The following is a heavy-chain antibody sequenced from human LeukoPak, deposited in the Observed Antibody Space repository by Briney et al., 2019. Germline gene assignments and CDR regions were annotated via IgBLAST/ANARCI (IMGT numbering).Heavy chain of an antibody. Sequence: GGSLRLSCAASGSTFAEYTMHWVRQAPGKGLEWVSLISWNGARIHYGDSVKGRFTISRDNSKNSLYLQTNSLRTEDTALYYCVKDLVAASENVRGWYPMDYWGQGTLVTVSS. CDR3: VKDLVAASENVRGWYPMDY. CDR2: ISWNGARI. CDR1: GSTFAEYT. V-gene: IGHV3-43*01. D-gene: IGHD6-19*01. J-gene: IGHJ4*02.